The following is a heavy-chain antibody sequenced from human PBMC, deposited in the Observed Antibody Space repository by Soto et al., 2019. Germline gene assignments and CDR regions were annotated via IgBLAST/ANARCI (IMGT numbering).Heavy chain of an antibody. CDR3: VRGDFGDYNDAFDI. Sequence: QVQLQESGPGLVNPSQTLSLTCTVSGGSVRSGDYYWSWIRQHPGKGLQWIGYIYYSGGIEYNPSLGSRVRFSPDTSKNQLSLMLHSLTAADTAVYYCVRGDFGDYNDAFDIWGQGTMVTVSA. J-gene: IGHJ3*02. V-gene: IGHV4-31*03. CDR1: GGSVRSGDYY. D-gene: IGHD4-17*01. CDR2: IYYSGGI.